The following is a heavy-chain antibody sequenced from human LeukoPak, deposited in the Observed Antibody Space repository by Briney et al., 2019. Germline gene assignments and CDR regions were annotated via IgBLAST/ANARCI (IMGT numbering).Heavy chain of an antibody. V-gene: IGHV3-21*01. CDR1: GFTFSSYS. CDR3: ARVSVTIPGDFDY. CDR2: ISSSSSYI. Sequence: GGSLRLSCAASGFTFSSYSMNWVRQAPGKGLEWVSSISSSSSYIYYADSVKGRFTISRDNAKNSLYLQMNSLRAEDTAVYYCARVSVTIPGDFDYWGQGTLVTVSS. J-gene: IGHJ4*02. D-gene: IGHD4-17*01.